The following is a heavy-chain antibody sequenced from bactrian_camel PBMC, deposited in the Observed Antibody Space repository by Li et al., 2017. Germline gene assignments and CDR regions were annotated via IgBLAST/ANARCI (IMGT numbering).Heavy chain of an antibody. J-gene: IGHJ6*01. V-gene: IGHV3-2*01. D-gene: IGHD1*01. CDR3: AADHNFRAYCYTPSDFGF. CDR2: IYKNTNT. Sequence: HVQLVESGGGLVQPGGSLRLSCATSGFTFSSVEYMSWVRQAPGKGLEWVFSIYKNTNTKYADSVKGRFTITKDGDKNTLYLQMDNLKPEDTAMYYCAADHNFRAYCYTPSDFGFWGQGTQVTVS. CDR1: GFTFSSVEY.